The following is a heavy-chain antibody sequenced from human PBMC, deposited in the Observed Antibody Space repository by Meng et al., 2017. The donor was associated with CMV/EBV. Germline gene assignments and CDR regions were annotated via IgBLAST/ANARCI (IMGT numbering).Heavy chain of an antibody. CDR1: GGSISSSSYY. CDR3: VRTVTTFGDAFDI. Sequence: QLQLQESGPGLVKPSGSLSLLCPVSGGSISSSSYYWGWIRQPPGKGLEWIGSIYYSGSTYYNPSLKSRVTISVDTSKNQFSLKLSSVTAADTAVYYCVRTVTTFGDAFDIWGQGTMVTVSS. CDR2: IYYSGST. J-gene: IGHJ3*02. V-gene: IGHV4-39*07. D-gene: IGHD4-17*01.